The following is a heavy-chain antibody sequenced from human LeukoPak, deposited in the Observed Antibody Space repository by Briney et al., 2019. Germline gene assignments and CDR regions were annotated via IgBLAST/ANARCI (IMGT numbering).Heavy chain of an antibody. CDR3: ASTHSFLFDY. D-gene: IGHD1-26*01. Sequence: GGSLRLSCAASGFTFSSYAMHWVRQAPGKGLEWVAVISYDGSNKYYADSVKGRFTISRDNSKNTLYLQMNSLRAEDTAVYYCASTHSFLFDYWGQGTLVTISS. CDR1: GFTFSSYA. J-gene: IGHJ4*02. CDR2: ISYDGSNK. V-gene: IGHV3-30*04.